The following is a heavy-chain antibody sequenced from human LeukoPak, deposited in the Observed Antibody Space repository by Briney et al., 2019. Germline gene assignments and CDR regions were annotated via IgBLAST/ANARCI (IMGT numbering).Heavy chain of an antibody. D-gene: IGHD6-19*01. J-gene: IGHJ4*02. Sequence: SETLSLTFAVYGGSFSGYYWSWIRQPPGKGLEWIGEINHSGSTNYNPSLKSRVTISVDTSKNQFSLKLSSVTAADTAVYYCARGSSGWSFDYWGQGTLVTVSS. CDR1: GGSFSGYY. CDR3: ARGSSGWSFDY. V-gene: IGHV4-34*01. CDR2: INHSGST.